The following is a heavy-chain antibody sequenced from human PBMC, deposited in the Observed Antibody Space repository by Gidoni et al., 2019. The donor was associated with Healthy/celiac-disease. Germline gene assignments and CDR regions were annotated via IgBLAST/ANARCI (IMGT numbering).Heavy chain of an antibody. CDR3: ARDNWNDRHFDY. Sequence: QVQLVQSGAEVKKPGSSVKVSCKASGGTFSSYAISWVRQSPGQGLEWMGGIIPIVGTANYAQKFQGRVTMTADESTSTAYMELSSLRSEDTAVYYGARDNWNDRHFDYWGQGTLVTVSS. J-gene: IGHJ4*02. V-gene: IGHV1-69*01. D-gene: IGHD1-20*01. CDR1: GGTFSSYA. CDR2: IIPIVGTA.